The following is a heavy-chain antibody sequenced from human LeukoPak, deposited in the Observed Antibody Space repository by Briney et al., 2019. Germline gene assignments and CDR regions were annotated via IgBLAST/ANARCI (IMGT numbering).Heavy chain of an antibody. CDR3: ARDSGSGWQALGY. Sequence: ASVKVSCKASGYTFSNYGTSWVRHAPGLGLDWMGWTSYNGNTNYAQKFQDRVTMTTDTSTTTASMELRSLESDDTAVYYCARDSGSGWQALGYWGQGTLVTVSS. CDR1: GYTFSNYG. V-gene: IGHV1-18*04. D-gene: IGHD6-19*01. CDR2: TSYNGNT. J-gene: IGHJ4*02.